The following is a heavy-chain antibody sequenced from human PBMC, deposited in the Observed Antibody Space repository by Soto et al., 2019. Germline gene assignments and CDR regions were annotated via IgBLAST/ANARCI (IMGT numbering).Heavy chain of an antibody. J-gene: IGHJ4*02. D-gene: IGHD6-19*01. Sequence: GGSLRLSCAASGFTFSSYAMSWVRQAPGKGLEWVSAISGSGGSTYYADAVEGRFTISRDNSKNTLYLQMNSLRAEDTAVYYCAKGASIAVAGTVDYWGQGTLVNVSS. CDR3: AKGASIAVAGTVDY. CDR2: ISGSGGST. CDR1: GFTFSSYA. V-gene: IGHV3-23*01.